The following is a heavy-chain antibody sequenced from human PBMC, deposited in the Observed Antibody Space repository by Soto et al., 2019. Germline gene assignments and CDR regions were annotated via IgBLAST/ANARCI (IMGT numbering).Heavy chain of an antibody. J-gene: IGHJ6*01. CDR2: IWYDGSNK. CDR1: GFTFSSYG. Sequence: QVQLVESGGGVVQPGRSLRLSCAASGFTFSSYGMHWVRQAPGKGLEWVAVIWYDGSNKYYADSVKGRFTISRDNSKNTLYLQMNRPRAEDTAGYYCARVPDQLDPDPSRGMDVWGQGTTVTVSS. V-gene: IGHV3-33*01. CDR3: ARVPDQLDPDPSRGMDV. D-gene: IGHD6-6*01.